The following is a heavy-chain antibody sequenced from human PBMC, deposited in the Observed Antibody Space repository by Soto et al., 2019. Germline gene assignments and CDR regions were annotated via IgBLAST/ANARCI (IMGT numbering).Heavy chain of an antibody. Sequence: EVQLVESGGGLVKPGGSLRLSCAASGFTFSNAWMSWVRQAPGKGLEWVGRIKSKTDGGTTDYAAPVKGRFTISRDDSKNTLYLQMNSLKTEDTAVYYCTTLLWIQLWLRNDYWGQGTLVTVSS. CDR3: TTLLWIQLWLRNDY. CDR2: IKSKTDGGTT. D-gene: IGHD5-18*01. J-gene: IGHJ4*02. V-gene: IGHV3-15*01. CDR1: GFTFSNAW.